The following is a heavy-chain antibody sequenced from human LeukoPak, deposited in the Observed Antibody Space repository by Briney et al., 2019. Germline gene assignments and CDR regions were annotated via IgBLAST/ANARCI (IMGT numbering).Heavy chain of an antibody. CDR3: ARVYLERLTAGYFDH. J-gene: IGHJ4*02. CDR1: GFVFSHFT. D-gene: IGHD2-8*01. CDR2: INGSGDAT. Sequence: GGSLRLSCAASGFVFSHFTMTWVRQAPGRGLEWVSSINGSGDATKYADSVKDRFTISRDNSKSTLYLQMNSLRDDDSAAYFCARVYLERLTAGYFDHWGQGTQVTVSP. V-gene: IGHV3-23*01.